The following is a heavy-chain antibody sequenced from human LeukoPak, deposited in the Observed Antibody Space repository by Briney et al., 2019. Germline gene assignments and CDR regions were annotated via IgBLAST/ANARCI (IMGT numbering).Heavy chain of an antibody. D-gene: IGHD3-22*01. J-gene: IGHJ4*02. CDR1: GFTVSSNY. CDR2: IYSGGST. V-gene: IGHV3-66*01. CDR3: ARVPNYDSSGYYFDY. Sequence: GGSLRLSCAASGFTVSSNYMSWVRQAPGKGLEWVSVIYSGGSTYYADSVKGRFTISRDNSKNTLYLQMNSLGAEDTAVYYCARVPNYDSSGYYFDYWGQGTLVTVSS.